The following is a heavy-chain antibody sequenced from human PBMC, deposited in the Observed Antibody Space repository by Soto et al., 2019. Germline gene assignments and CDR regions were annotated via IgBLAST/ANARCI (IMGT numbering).Heavy chain of an antibody. D-gene: IGHD4-17*01. Sequence: QVQLQESGPGLVKPSETLSLTCTVSGGSIISNYWSWIRQPPGKGLEWIGYIYYSGSTNYNPSLKSRVTISVDTSKNQFSLKLSSVTAADTAVYYCARDLRLDYWGQGTLVTVSS. CDR1: GGSIISNY. CDR2: IYYSGST. CDR3: ARDLRLDY. J-gene: IGHJ4*02. V-gene: IGHV4-59*01.